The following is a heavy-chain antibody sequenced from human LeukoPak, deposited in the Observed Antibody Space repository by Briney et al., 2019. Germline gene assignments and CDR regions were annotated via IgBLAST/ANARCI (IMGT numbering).Heavy chain of an antibody. CDR3: ARDHVATNLDY. D-gene: IGHD5-24*01. J-gene: IGHJ4*02. Sequence: GGSLRLSCAASGFTFNSYTMNWVRQAPGKGLEWVSYISSTSGSIYYADSVKGRFTISRDNAKNSLYLQMNSLRAEDTAVYYCARDHVATNLDYWGQGTLVTVSS. CDR1: GFTFNSYT. V-gene: IGHV3-48*01. CDR2: ISSTSGSI.